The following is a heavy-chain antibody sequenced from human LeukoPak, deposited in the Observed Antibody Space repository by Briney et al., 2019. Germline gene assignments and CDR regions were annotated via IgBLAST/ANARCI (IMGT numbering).Heavy chain of an antibody. D-gene: IGHD4-17*01. CDR1: GFTFNGFW. V-gene: IGHV3-7*01. CDR2: IKQDGGDI. Sequence: GGSLRLSCAASGFTFNGFWMSWVRQAPGKGLEWVANIKQDGGDIYYLGSVRGRFTISRDNAMNSLYLQMNSLRAEDTAVYYCTRDALYGDPSYYMDVWGKGTTVTVSS. J-gene: IGHJ6*03. CDR3: TRDALYGDPSYYMDV.